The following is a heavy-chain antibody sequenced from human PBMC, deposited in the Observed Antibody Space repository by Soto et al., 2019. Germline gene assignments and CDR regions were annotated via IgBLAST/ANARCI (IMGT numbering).Heavy chain of an antibody. D-gene: IGHD3-22*01. CDR1: GFTFTSSA. V-gene: IGHV1-58*01. Sequence: ASVKVSCKASGFTFTSSAVQWVRQARGQRLEWIGWIVVGSGNTNYAQKFQERVTITRDMSTSTAYMELSSLRSEDTAVYYCAAGPYYDSSGYYPSFDYWGQGTLVTVSS. J-gene: IGHJ4*02. CDR2: IVVGSGNT. CDR3: AAGPYYDSSGYYPSFDY.